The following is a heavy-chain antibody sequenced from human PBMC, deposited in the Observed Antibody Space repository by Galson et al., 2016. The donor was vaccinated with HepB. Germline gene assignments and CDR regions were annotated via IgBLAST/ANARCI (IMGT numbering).Heavy chain of an antibody. CDR3: ARQGAAMIRGGFGGMDV. V-gene: IGHV1-69*06. J-gene: IGHJ6*02. D-gene: IGHD3-10*01. CDR1: GGSFSSYV. CDR2: ITPMFGTT. Sequence: SVKVSCKASGGSFSSYVISWVRQAPGQGLEWMGQITPMFGTTNSAQKFQGRVTISADKSTSTAYMELGSLTSEETAIYFCARQGAAMIRGGFGGMDVWGQGTTVTVSS.